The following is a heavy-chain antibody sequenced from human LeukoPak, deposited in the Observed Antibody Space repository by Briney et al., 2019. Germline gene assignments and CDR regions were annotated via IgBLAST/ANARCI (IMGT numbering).Heavy chain of an antibody. D-gene: IGHD2-2*01. V-gene: IGHV4-39*01. Sequence: SETLSLTCTVSGGSISSSSYYWGWLRQPPGTGLEWIRSIYYSGSTYYNPSLKSRVTISVDTSKNQFSLKLSSVTAADTAVYYCARHRIVVVPAAIPNWFDPWGQGTLVTVSS. J-gene: IGHJ5*02. CDR2: IYYSGST. CDR1: GGSISSSSYY. CDR3: ARHRIVVVPAAIPNWFDP.